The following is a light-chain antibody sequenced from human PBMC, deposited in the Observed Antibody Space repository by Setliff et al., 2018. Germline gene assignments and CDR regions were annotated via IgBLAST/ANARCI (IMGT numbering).Light chain of an antibody. J-gene: IGLJ1*01. CDR1: SSDVGGYKY. CDR3: SSYTSLSTRV. V-gene: IGLV2-14*01. Sequence: QSALTQPASVSGSPGQSITISCTGTSSDVGGYKYVSWYQQLPGKAPKLIIFEVSNRPSGIPNRFSGSKSGNTASLSISGLQAGDEADYYCSSYTSLSTRVFGTGTKSPS. CDR2: EVS.